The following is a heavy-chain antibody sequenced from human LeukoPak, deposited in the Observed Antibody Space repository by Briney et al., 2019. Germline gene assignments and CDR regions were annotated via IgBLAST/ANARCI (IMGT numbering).Heavy chain of an antibody. CDR2: IWHDGIRN. Sequence: GGALLLSCAASGFTVSTHGMHSVRQAPGKGLEWVADIWHDGIRNYYIDSVKGRFSISRDNSKNTVYLQMNSLRAEDTAVYYCARVPLSRYCIGGSCLSRVGACDIWGQGTMVTVSS. D-gene: IGHD2-15*01. V-gene: IGHV3-33*01. J-gene: IGHJ3*02. CDR3: ARVPLSRYCIGGSCLSRVGACDI. CDR1: GFTVSTHG.